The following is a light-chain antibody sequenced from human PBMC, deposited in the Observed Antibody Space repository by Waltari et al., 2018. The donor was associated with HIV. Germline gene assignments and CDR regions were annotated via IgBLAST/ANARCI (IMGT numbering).Light chain of an antibody. CDR1: QSIDNY. CDR3: QQSYSTPLT. CDR2: AAS. V-gene: IGKV1-39*01. J-gene: IGKJ4*01. Sequence: DIQMTQSPSSLSAYVGDSVTITCRASQSIDNYLSWYQQKPAQAPKLLIYAASHLQRGVSSRFSGSGSGTDFTLTISALRPEDFATYYCQQSYSTPLTFGGGTKVVI.